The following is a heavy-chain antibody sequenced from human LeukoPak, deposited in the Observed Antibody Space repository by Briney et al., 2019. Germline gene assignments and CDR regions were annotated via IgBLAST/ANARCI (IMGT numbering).Heavy chain of an antibody. CDR3: ARASTYYYGSGSYKYFDY. CDR1: GGSISSYY. J-gene: IGHJ4*02. CDR2: IYYSGST. D-gene: IGHD3-10*01. V-gene: IGHV4-59*01. Sequence: SETLSLTCTVSGGSISSYYWSWIRQPPGKGLEWIGYIYYSGSTNYNPSLKSRVTISVDTSKNQFSLKLSSVTAADTAVYYCARASTYYYGSGSYKYFDYWGQGTLVTVSS.